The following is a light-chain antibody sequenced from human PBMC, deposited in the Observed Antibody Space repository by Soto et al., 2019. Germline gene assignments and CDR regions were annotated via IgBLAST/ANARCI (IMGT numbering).Light chain of an antibody. Sequence: QSVLTQPPSVSGAPGQRVTISCSGSSSNLGAGYDVQWYRQFPGTAPKLLIYANSVRPSGVPDRFSSSKSGTSASLAITGLQAEDEADYYCQSYDSSLIVSKVFGTGTKVTVL. V-gene: IGLV1-40*01. J-gene: IGLJ1*01. CDR2: ANS. CDR3: QSYDSSLIVSKV. CDR1: SSNLGAGYD.